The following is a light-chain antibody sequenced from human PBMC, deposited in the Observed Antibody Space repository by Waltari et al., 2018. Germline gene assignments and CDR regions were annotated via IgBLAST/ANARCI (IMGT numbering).Light chain of an antibody. CDR1: QSVSSSY. CDR3: QQYGSSPWT. J-gene: IGKJ1*01. V-gene: IGKV3-20*01. CDR2: GAS. Sequence: DIVLTQSTDTLSLSQGDRATLSCSASQSVSSSYLAWYQQKPGQAPRLLIYGASSRATGIPDRFSGSGSGTDFTLTISRLEPEDFAVYYCQQYGSSPWTFGQGTKVEIK.